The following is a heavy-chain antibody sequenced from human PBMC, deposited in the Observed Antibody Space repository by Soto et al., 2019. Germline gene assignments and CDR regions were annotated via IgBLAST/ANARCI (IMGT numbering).Heavy chain of an antibody. CDR3: ARLVSQNWNYGGLGFDP. D-gene: IGHD1-7*01. CDR2: GYYSGSS. CDR1: DGYISSDNTY. Sequence: QLHLQESGPGLVKPSETLSLTCTVSDGYISSDNTYWVWIRQPPGKSLEWIGSGYYSGSSYYNPSLKSRVTISVDASKRQFSLKLTSVTAADTAVYYCARLVSQNWNYGGLGFDPWGQGTLVTVSP. J-gene: IGHJ5*02. V-gene: IGHV4-39*01.